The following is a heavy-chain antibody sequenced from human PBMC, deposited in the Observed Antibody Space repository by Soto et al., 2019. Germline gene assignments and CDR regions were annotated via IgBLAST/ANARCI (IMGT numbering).Heavy chain of an antibody. D-gene: IGHD2-15*01. J-gene: IGHJ6*02. Sequence: SVKVSCKASGSGFIRSGIQWVRQAHGQRLEWIGWIVVASGQTNYAQNFRGRVAITRDTSTATAYIELTGLTSEDTAVYFYSADRPDIGVGWWVWGQGTTVTVS. CDR1: GSGFIRSG. V-gene: IGHV1-58*02. CDR3: SADRPDIGVGWWV. CDR2: IVVASGQT.